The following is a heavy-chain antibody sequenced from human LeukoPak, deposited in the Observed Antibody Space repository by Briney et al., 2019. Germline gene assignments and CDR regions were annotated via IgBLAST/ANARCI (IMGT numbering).Heavy chain of an antibody. CDR1: GFTFSSYS. Sequence: GGSLRLSCAASGFTFSSYSMNWVRQAPGKGLEWVGRIKSKTDGGTTDYAAPVKGRFTISRDDSKNTLYLQMNSLKTEDTAVYYCTTVTSGGSSLHYYYYYGMDVWGQGTTVTVSS. CDR2: IKSKTDGGTT. CDR3: TTVTSGGSSLHYYYYYGMDV. D-gene: IGHD2-15*01. J-gene: IGHJ6*02. V-gene: IGHV3-15*01.